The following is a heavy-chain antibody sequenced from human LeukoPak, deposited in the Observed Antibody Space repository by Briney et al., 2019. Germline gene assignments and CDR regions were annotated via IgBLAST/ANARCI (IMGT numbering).Heavy chain of an antibody. V-gene: IGHV3-30*03. CDR2: ISYDGSNK. J-gene: IGHJ6*02. CDR3: ARDPDYGMDV. CDR1: GFTFSNYW. Sequence: GGSLRLSCAASGFTFSNYWMSWVRQAPGKGLEWVAVISYDGSNKYYADSVKGRFTISRDNSKNTLYLQMNSLRAEDTAVYYCARDPDYGMDVWGQGTTVTVSS.